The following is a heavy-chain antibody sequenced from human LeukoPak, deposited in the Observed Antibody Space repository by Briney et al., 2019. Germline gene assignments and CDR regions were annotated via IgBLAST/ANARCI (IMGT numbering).Heavy chain of an antibody. CDR1: GFTFSSYA. Sequence: GRSLRLSCAASGFTFSSYAMHWVRQAPGKGLEWVAVISYDGSNKYYADSVKGRFTISRDNSKNTLYLQMNSLRAEDTAVYYCAKGEIEYSSCRWGQGTLVTVSS. CDR3: AKGEIEYSSCR. J-gene: IGHJ4*02. CDR2: ISYDGSNK. V-gene: IGHV3-30-3*01. D-gene: IGHD6-6*01.